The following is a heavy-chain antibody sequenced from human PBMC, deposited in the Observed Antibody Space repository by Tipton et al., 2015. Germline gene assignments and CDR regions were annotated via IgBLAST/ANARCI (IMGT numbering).Heavy chain of an antibody. CDR1: GGSISSSNYY. J-gene: IGHJ2*01. D-gene: IGHD5/OR15-5a*01. CDR3: ARSLRPLFRPEAGWYFDL. CDR2: TDYSGDT. Sequence: TLSLTCTVSGGSISSSNYYWGWIRQPPGRGLEWIGSTDYSGDTYYTPSLKSRLTISVDASKSQFSLSLNSVTAADTAVYYCARSLRPLFRPEAGWYFDLWGRGTLVTVSS. V-gene: IGHV4-39*01.